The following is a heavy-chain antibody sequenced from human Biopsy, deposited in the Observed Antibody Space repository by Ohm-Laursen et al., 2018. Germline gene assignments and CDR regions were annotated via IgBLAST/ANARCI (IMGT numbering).Heavy chain of an antibody. CDR1: GYSISSDYR. CDR3: ARVGSGWAPFDK. CDR2: IFKDGNT. J-gene: IGHJ4*02. V-gene: IGHV4-38-2*01. Sequence: SETLSLTCAVSGYSISSDYRWGWIRQAPGKTLEWLGNIFKDGNTNYNPSLRSRLIISIDTSKNQFSLMMTSASGADTAVYFCARVGSGWAPFDKWGPGTLVTVSS. D-gene: IGHD6-19*01.